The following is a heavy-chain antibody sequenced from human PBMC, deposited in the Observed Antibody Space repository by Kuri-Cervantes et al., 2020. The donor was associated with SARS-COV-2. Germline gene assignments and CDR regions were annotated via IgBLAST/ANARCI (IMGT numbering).Heavy chain of an antibody. V-gene: IGHV3-11*01. D-gene: IGHD5-12*01. CDR3: ARDRGYGGLRYYFDY. Sequence: GESLKISCAASGFTVSSNYMSWIRQAPGKGLEWVSYISSSGSTIYYADSVKGQFTISRDNAKNSLYLQMNSLRAEDTAVYYCARDRGYGGLRYYFDYWGQGTLVTVSS. CDR2: ISSSGSTI. J-gene: IGHJ4*02. CDR1: GFTVSSNY.